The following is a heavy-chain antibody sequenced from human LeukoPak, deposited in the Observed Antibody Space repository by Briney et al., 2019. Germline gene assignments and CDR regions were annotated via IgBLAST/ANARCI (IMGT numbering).Heavy chain of an antibody. Sequence: SETLSLTCTVSGGSINVFYWSWIRQPAGKGLQWIGRISTSGNTDYNPSLKSRVTMSVDTSKNQFSLKPTSVTAADTAVYYCASDSFYDSGGYFYYWGQGTPVTVSS. J-gene: IGHJ4*02. CDR3: ASDSFYDSGGYFYY. CDR1: GGSINVFY. D-gene: IGHD3-22*01. CDR2: ISTSGNT. V-gene: IGHV4-4*07.